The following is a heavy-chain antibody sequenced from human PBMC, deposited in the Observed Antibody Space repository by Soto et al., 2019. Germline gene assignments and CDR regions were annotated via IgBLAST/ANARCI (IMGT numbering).Heavy chain of an antibody. Sequence: GGSLRLSCAASGFSISNYAMTWVRQAPGKGLEWVSGITGSGDKTYYADSVKGRFIISRGNSKNTLYLQMNSLRAEDTALYYCARDCSSSSCSIWHYWGQGTLVTVSS. CDR3: ARDCSSSSCSIWHY. V-gene: IGHV3-23*01. D-gene: IGHD2-2*01. CDR1: GFSISNYA. CDR2: ITGSGDKT. J-gene: IGHJ4*02.